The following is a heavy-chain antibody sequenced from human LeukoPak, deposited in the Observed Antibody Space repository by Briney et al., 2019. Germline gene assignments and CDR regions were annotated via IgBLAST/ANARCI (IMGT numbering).Heavy chain of an antibody. CDR2: IIPILGIA. D-gene: IGHD6-19*01. V-gene: IGHV1-69*04. CDR3: ARPYSSGWYRFDY. CDR1: GGTFSSYA. J-gene: IGHJ4*02. Sequence: SVKVSCKASGGTFSSYAISWVRQAPGQGLEWMGRIIPILGIANYAQKFQGRVTITADKSTSTAYMELSSLRSEDTAVYYCARPYSSGWYRFDYWGQGTLFTVSS.